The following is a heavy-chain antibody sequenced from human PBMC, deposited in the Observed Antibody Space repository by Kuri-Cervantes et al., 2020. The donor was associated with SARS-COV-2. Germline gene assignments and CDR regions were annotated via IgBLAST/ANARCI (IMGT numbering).Heavy chain of an antibody. CDR1: EYSFTSYW. CDR3: ARPSDYCSSTSCLDY. V-gene: IGHV5-51*01. Sequence: GGSLRLSCKGSEYSFTSYWIGWVRQMPGKGLEWMGIIYPGDSDTRYSPSFQGQVTISADKSISTAYLQWSSLKASDTAMYYCARPSDYCSSTSCLDYWGQGTLVTVSS. CDR2: IYPGDSDT. D-gene: IGHD2-2*01. J-gene: IGHJ4*02.